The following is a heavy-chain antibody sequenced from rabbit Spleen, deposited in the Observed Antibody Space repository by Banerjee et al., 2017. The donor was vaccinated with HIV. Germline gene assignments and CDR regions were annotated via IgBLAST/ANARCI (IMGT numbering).Heavy chain of an antibody. CDR3: ASGYSDIYFNL. CDR2: IGAGSGST. CDR1: GISFSSGYY. D-gene: IGHD1-1*01. Sequence: QEQLEESGGGLVKPRAFLTLTFKATGISFSSGYYISRVRQAPGKGLEWIGCIGAGSGSTWYASWAKGRFTISKTSSTTVTLQMTSLTAADTATYFCASGYSDIYFNLWGQGTLVTVS. J-gene: IGHJ4*01. V-gene: IGHV1S45*01.